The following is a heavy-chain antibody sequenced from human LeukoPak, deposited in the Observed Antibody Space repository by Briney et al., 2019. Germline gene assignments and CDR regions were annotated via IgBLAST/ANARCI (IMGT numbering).Heavy chain of an antibody. D-gene: IGHD3-9*01. CDR3: AREPYYDTLTGYYTPDAFDI. CDR2: ISAYNGNT. Sequence: ASVKVSCKASGYTFTSYGISWVRQAPGQGLEWMGWISAYNGNTNYAQKLQGRVTMTTDTSTSTAYMELRSLRSDDTAVYYCAREPYYDTLTGYYTPDAFDIWGQGTMVTVSS. CDR1: GYTFTSYG. J-gene: IGHJ3*02. V-gene: IGHV1-18*01.